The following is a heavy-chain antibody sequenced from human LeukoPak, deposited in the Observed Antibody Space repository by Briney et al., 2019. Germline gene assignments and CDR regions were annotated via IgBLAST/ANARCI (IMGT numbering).Heavy chain of an antibody. D-gene: IGHD4-17*01. Sequence: GGSLRLSCAASGFTYRNYAMSWVRQAPGKGLEWVGFIRSKAYGGTTEYAASVKGRFTISRDDSKSIAYLQMNSLKTEDTAVYYCTSQNWAYGDYVPGYWGQGTLVTVSS. CDR3: TSQNWAYGDYVPGY. CDR1: GFTYRNYA. V-gene: IGHV3-49*04. CDR2: IRSKAYGGTT. J-gene: IGHJ4*02.